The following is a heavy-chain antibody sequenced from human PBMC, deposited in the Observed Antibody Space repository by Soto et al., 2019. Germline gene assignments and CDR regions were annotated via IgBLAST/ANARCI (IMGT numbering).Heavy chain of an antibody. J-gene: IGHJ4*02. CDR1: GVFISSGGFS. D-gene: IGHD3-22*01. CDR2: VYHSGIT. CDR3: ARYYYDNNGFGNFDN. Sequence: SETLSLTCAVSGVFISSGGFSWSWVRQPPGKGLEWIGYVYHSGITHYNPSLKSRVLISIDRSNNQFSLELSSVTAADTAVYYCARYYYDNNGFGNFDNWGQGNLVTVSS. V-gene: IGHV4-30-2*01.